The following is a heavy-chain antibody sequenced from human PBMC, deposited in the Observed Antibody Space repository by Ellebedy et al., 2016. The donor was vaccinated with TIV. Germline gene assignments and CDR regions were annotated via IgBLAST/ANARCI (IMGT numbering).Heavy chain of an antibody. J-gene: IGHJ4*02. CDR1: GLNFINAW. D-gene: IGHD6-19*01. CDR3: TTDLGWTGGDY. CDR2: IKSKTDGETT. Sequence: PGGSLRLSCAVSGLNFINAWLTWVRQVPGKGLEWVGRIKSKTDGETTDYAAPLRGRFTISRDDSKNMLYLQMNSLKTEDTAMYYCTTDLGWTGGDYWGQGTLVTVSS. V-gene: IGHV3-15*01.